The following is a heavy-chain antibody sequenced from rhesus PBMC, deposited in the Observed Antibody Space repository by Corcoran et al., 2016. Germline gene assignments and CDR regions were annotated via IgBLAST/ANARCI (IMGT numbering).Heavy chain of an antibody. CDR1: GASISSQW. CDR2: ISGDSGNT. V-gene: IGHV4-80*01. D-gene: IGHD6-31*01. CDR3: ARSGGWYYLDY. Sequence: QVQLQESGPGLVKPSETLSLTCAVSGASISSQWWSWIRQPPGKGLEWIGEISGDSGNTNCDPPLKSRVTVSKDASKSRFSLKLTSVTAADTAVYYCARSGGWYYLDYWGQGALVAVSS. J-gene: IGHJ4*01.